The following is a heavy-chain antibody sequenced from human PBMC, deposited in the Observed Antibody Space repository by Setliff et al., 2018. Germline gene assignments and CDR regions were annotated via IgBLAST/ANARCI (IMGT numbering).Heavy chain of an antibody. CDR2: INPGNGNT. D-gene: IGHD3-22*01. J-gene: IGHJ6*03. V-gene: IGHV1-3*01. Sequence: ASVKVSCKASGYTFTSYGFSWVRQAPGQGLEWMGWINPGNGNTKYSQKFQGRVTITRDTSASTAYMELSSLRSEDTAVYYCARDKGYDSSGYYFYYYYYMDVWGKGTTVTVSS. CDR3: ARDKGYDSSGYYFYYYYYMDV. CDR1: GYTFTSYG.